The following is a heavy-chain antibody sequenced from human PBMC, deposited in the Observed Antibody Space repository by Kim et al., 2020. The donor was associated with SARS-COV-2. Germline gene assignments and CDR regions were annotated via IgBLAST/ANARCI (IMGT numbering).Heavy chain of an antibody. J-gene: IGHJ6*02. D-gene: IGHD2-15*01. Sequence: GGSLRLSCAASRFTFSSYWMHWVRQAPGKGLVWVSRSNSDGSSTNYADSVKGRFTISRDNAKNTVYLQMNSLRAEDTAVYYCARLYCSGGSCYRRNYYGMDVGGQGTTVTVSS. CDR3: ARLYCSGGSCYRRNYYGMDV. CDR1: RFTFSSYW. V-gene: IGHV3-74*01. CDR2: SNSDGSST.